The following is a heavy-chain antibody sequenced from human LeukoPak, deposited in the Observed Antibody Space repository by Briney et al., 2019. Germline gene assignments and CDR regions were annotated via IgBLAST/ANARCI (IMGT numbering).Heavy chain of an antibody. CDR3: ARWGYGSGDSRGFDP. D-gene: IGHD3-10*01. J-gene: IGHJ5*02. V-gene: IGHV4-34*01. CDR2: INRDGNT. CDR1: GGSFSGYW. Sequence: SETLSLTCAVYGGSFSGYWWNWIRQPPGKGPEWIGEINRDGNTKYNPSLKSRVTISIDTSMNQFSLKLRSVAAPDTAVYYCARWGYGSGDSRGFDPWGQGIRVTVSS.